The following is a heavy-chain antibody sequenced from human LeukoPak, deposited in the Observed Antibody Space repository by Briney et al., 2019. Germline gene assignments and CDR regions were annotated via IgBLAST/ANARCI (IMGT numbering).Heavy chain of an antibody. CDR1: GGSISSYY. CDR3: AGGPTYYYDSSGLTAFDY. Sequence: SETLSLTCTVSGGSISSYYWSWIRQPAGKGLEWIGRIYTSGSTNYNPSLKSRVTMSVDTSKNQFSLKLSSVTAADTAVYYCAGGPTYYYDSSGLTAFDYWGQGTLVTVSS. CDR2: IYTSGST. J-gene: IGHJ4*02. D-gene: IGHD3-22*01. V-gene: IGHV4-4*07.